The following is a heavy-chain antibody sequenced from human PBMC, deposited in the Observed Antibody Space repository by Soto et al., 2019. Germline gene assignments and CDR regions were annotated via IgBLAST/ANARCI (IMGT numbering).Heavy chain of an antibody. CDR2: IYYSGST. CDR1: GGSISSGDYY. V-gene: IGHV4-30-4*01. J-gene: IGHJ4*02. Sequence: QVQLQESGPGLVKPSQTLSLTCTVSGGSISSGDYYWSWIRQPPGKGLEWIGYIYYSGSTYYNPSLKSRVTISVDTSKNQFSLKLSSVTAADTAXXXXARVYDPSGYSLDYWGQGTLVTVSS. D-gene: IGHD3-22*01. CDR3: ARVYDPSGYSLDY.